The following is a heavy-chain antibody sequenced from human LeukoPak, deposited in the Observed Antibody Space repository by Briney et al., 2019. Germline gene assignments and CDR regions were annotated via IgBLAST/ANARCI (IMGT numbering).Heavy chain of an antibody. V-gene: IGHV3-21*01. CDR1: GFTFSSYS. CDR2: ISSSSSYI. Sequence: GGSLRLSCAASGFTFSSYSMNWVRQAPGKGLEWVSSISSSSSYIYYADSVKGRFTISRDNSKNTLYLQMNSLRAEDTAVYYCAKVDSSGWYFGFLSRYYYMDVWGKGTTVTVSS. J-gene: IGHJ6*03. D-gene: IGHD6-19*01. CDR3: AKVDSSGWYFGFLSRYYYMDV.